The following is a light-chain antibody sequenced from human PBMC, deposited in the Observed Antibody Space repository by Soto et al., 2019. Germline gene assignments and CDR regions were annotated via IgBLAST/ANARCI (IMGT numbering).Light chain of an antibody. V-gene: IGKV1-5*03. Sequence: DLQMTQSPSTLSASVGDRVIITCRASQSISSWLAWYQQKPGKAPDLLIYRASTLKTGIPSRFSGSGAGTEFTLTISHLQPDDFATYYCQQYDRASWTFGPGTKVEIK. J-gene: IGKJ1*01. CDR2: RAS. CDR3: QQYDRASWT. CDR1: QSISSW.